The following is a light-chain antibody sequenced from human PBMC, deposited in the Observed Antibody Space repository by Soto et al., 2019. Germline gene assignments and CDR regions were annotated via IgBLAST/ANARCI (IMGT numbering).Light chain of an antibody. CDR2: GAS. J-gene: IGKJ2*01. CDR1: QSINIY. Sequence: IQMTQSPSSLSASVGDSVTVTCRASQSINIYLNWYQQKPGKAPTLLIYGASSLQSGVPSRFTGGGSRTDFTLFISSLQPEDFATYYCQQSYRSPYTFGQGTKLEIK. CDR3: QQSYRSPYT. V-gene: IGKV1-39*01.